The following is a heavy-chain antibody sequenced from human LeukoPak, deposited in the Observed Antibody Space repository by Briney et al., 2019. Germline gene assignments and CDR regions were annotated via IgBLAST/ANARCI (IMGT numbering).Heavy chain of an antibody. CDR1: GGSITNTNY. CDR2: VNLQGSS. Sequence: SGTLSLTCGVSGGSITNTNYWTWVRQPPGKGLEWIGEVNLQGSSNYNPSLMGRVAISVDKSENHISLQLTSVTAADTAVYYCAREGGPYRPLDYSGQGTLVTVSS. J-gene: IGHJ4*02. CDR3: AREGGPYRPLDY. V-gene: IGHV4-4*02.